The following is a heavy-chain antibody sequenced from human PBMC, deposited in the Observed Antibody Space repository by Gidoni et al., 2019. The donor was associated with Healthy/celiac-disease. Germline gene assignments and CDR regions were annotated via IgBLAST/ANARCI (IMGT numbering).Heavy chain of an antibody. CDR2: LSFSVCSP. CDR3: AKDGFSYYYYYGMDV. J-gene: IGHJ6*02. CDR1: GFTFRGYA. V-gene: IGHV3-23*04. Sequence: EVQLVEAGGGLVQPGGSLRLASAASGFTFRGYAMNWVRQGPGKGLEWVSALSFSVCSPYYAASVKGRFTISRDNSKNSLYLQMNSLRAEDTAVYYCAKDGFSYYYYYGMDVWGQGTTVTVSS.